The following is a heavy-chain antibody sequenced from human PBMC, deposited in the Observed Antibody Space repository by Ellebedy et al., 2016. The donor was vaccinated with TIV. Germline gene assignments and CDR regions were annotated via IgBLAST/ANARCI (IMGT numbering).Heavy chain of an antibody. V-gene: IGHV1-46*04. J-gene: IGHJ4*02. D-gene: IGHD6-19*01. CDR1: GYTFSTYY. Sequence: AASVKVSCKASGYTFSTYYMHWVRQAPGQGLEWLGIINPSGGSTTYAQNLQGRVTMTRDTSKTTVYMELSSLRAEETAVYYWATEIPGIAVAGTEYYFYYWGQGTLVTVSS. CDR3: ATEIPGIAVAGTEYYFYY. CDR2: INPSGGST.